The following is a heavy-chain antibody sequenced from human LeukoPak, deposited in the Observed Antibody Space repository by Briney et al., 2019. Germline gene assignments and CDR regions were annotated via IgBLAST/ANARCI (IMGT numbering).Heavy chain of an antibody. Sequence: GASVKVSCNASGSTFSSYAISWVRQAPGQGLEWMGGMIPIFGTANYAQKFQGRVTITADESTSTAYMELSSLRSEDTAVYYCAKNQAPYRSSWNYFDYWGQGTLVTVSS. CDR1: GSTFSSYA. CDR2: MIPIFGTA. J-gene: IGHJ4*02. D-gene: IGHD6-13*01. CDR3: AKNQAPYRSSWNYFDY. V-gene: IGHV1-69*13.